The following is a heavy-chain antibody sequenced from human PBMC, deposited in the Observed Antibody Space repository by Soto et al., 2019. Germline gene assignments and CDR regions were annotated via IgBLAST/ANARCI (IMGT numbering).Heavy chain of an antibody. CDR2: INHSGST. Sequence: PSETLSLTCAVYGGSFSGYYWSWIRQPPGKGLEWIGEINHSGSTNYNPSLKSRVTISVDTSKNQFSLKLSSVTAADTAVYYCARVPTAYYYGSGSSTNYYYYGMDVWGQGTTVT. CDR3: ARVPTAYYYGSGSSTNYYYYGMDV. V-gene: IGHV4-34*01. D-gene: IGHD3-10*01. J-gene: IGHJ6*02. CDR1: GGSFSGYY.